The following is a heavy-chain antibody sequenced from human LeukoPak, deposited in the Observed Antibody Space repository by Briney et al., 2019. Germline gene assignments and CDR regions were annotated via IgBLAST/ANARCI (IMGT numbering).Heavy chain of an antibody. CDR3: ARETQAGGFDY. CDR2: IYSGGST. CDR1: GFTVSSNY. V-gene: IGHV3-53*01. Sequence: GGSLRLSCAASGFTVSSNYMSWVRQAPGKGLEWVSVIYSGGSTYYVDSVKGRFTISRDNSKNTLYLQMNSLRAEDTAVYYCARETQAGGFDYWGQGTLVTVSS. J-gene: IGHJ4*02. D-gene: IGHD6-13*01.